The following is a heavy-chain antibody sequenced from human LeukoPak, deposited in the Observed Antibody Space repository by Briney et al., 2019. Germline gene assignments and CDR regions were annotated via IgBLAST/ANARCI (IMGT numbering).Heavy chain of an antibody. J-gene: IGHJ3*02. CDR1: GGSISSGGYS. D-gene: IGHD3-10*01. Sequence: SETLSLTCAVSGGSISSGGYSWSWIRQPPGKGLEWIVYIYHSGSTYYNPSLKSRVTISVDRSKNQFSLKLSSVTAADTAVYYCARGYYGSGSYLDAFDIWGQGTMVTVSS. V-gene: IGHV4-30-2*01. CDR3: ARGYYGSGSYLDAFDI. CDR2: IYHSGST.